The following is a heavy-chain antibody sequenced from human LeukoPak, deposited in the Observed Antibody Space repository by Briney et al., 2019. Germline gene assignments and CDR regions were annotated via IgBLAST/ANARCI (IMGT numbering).Heavy chain of an antibody. V-gene: IGHV4-39*01. CDR1: GDSISSSRFY. CDR3: ARRDVGATIDY. Sequence: SETLSLTCTVSGDSISSSRFYWAWIRQPPGKGLEWIGSILYTGGTFYNPSLKSRVTISVDTSKNQFSLRLGSVTASDTAVYYCARRDVGATIDYWGQGTLVTVSS. CDR2: ILYTGGT. D-gene: IGHD1-26*01. J-gene: IGHJ4*02.